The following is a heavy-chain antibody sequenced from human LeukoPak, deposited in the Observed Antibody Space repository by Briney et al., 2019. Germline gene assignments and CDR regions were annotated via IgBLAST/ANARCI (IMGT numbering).Heavy chain of an antibody. V-gene: IGHV3-15*01. CDR2: MKSKPEGGTT. Sequence: GGSLRLSCLTSGFTFTNASMSWVRQAPGKGLEWVGLMKSKPEGGTTFYAASVKDRFTISRDDSRNTLYLQMNSLTIGDTGVYYCTTGNPWGQGTLVTVSS. CDR3: TTGNP. J-gene: IGHJ5*02. CDR1: GFTFTNAS.